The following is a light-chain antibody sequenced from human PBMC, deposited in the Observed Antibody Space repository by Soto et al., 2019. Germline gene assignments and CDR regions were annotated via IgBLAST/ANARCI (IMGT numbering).Light chain of an antibody. Sequence: EIVLTQSPATLSLSPGERATLSCRASQSVSSYLAWYQQKPGQAPRLLIYDASNRATGIPARFSGSGSWTDFTLTISSLGPEAFAVYYCQQRSNWPPFTFGPGTKVYI. CDR2: DAS. CDR3: QQRSNWPPFT. CDR1: QSVSSY. J-gene: IGKJ3*01. V-gene: IGKV3-11*01.